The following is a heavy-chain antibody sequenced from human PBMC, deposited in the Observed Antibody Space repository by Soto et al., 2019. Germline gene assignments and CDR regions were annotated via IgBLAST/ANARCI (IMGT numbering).Heavy chain of an antibody. J-gene: IGHJ4*02. Sequence: SETLSLTCTVSGDGITSSSYFWSWIRQSPGRGLEYIGYTKYNGRSTYNPSLQSRVTISVDTSTGQFSLNLTSVTAGDTAVYYCARMSRTVNYWGQGIPVTVSS. V-gene: IGHV4-61*01. CDR2: TKYNGRS. CDR1: GDGITSSSYF. CDR3: ARMSRTVNY. D-gene: IGHD4-17*01.